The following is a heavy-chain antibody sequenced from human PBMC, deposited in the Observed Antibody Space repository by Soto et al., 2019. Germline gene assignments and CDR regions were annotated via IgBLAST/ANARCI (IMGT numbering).Heavy chain of an antibody. D-gene: IGHD5-12*01. Sequence: SETLSLTCAVYGGSFSGYYWSWIRQPPGKGLEWIGEINHSGSTNYNPSLKSRVTISVDTSKNQFSLTLSSVTAADTAVYYCARWAGSSRDGYNHRDYWYFDLWGRGTLVTVSS. CDR2: INHSGST. V-gene: IGHV4-34*01. CDR3: ARWAGSSRDGYNHRDYWYFDL. CDR1: GGSFSGYY. J-gene: IGHJ2*01.